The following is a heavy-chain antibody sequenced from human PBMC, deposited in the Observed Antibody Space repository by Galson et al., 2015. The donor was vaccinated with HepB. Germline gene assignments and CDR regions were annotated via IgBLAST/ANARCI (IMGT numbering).Heavy chain of an antibody. Sequence: SLRLSCAASGFTFSSYSMNWVRQAPGKGLEWVSSISSTGYIYYADSVRGRFTISRDNVKNSLYLQMNSLRAEDTAVYYCARDGSSGWVNFDYWGQGTLVTVSS. CDR3: ARDGSSGWVNFDY. D-gene: IGHD6-19*01. CDR2: ISSTGYI. J-gene: IGHJ4*02. CDR1: GFTFSSYS. V-gene: IGHV3-21*01.